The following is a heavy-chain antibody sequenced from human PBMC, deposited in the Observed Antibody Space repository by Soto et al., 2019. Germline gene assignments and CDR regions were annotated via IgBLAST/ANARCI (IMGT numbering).Heavy chain of an antibody. J-gene: IGHJ4*02. CDR1: GFTFSSYG. CDR2: ISYDGSNK. CDR3: AKDIDSSWSFDY. Sequence: PGGSLRLSCAASGFTFSSYGMHWVRQAPGKGLEWVAVISYDGSNKYYADSVKGRFTISRDNSKNTLYLQMNSLRAEDTALYYCAKDIDSSWSFDYWGQGTLVTVSS. D-gene: IGHD6-13*01. V-gene: IGHV3-30*18.